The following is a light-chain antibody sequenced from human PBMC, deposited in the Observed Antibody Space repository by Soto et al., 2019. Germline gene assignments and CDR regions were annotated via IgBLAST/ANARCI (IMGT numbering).Light chain of an antibody. V-gene: IGKV3-15*01. CDR1: QSVSSN. J-gene: IGKJ4*01. Sequence: EIVMTQSPATLSVSPGERATLSCRASQSVSSNIAWYQQKPGQAPRLLIYGASTRATGIPARFSGSRSGTEFTLTMSSLQSEDFAVYYCQQYNNWPALTFGGGTKVEIK. CDR3: QQYNNWPALT. CDR2: GAS.